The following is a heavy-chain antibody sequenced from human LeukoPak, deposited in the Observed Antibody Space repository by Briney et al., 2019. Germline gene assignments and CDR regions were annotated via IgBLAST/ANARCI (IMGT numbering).Heavy chain of an antibody. CDR2: INPHSGVT. V-gene: IGHV1-2*02. D-gene: IGHD3-10*01. J-gene: IGHJ4*02. CDR1: GYTFTGYY. CDR3: ARNYGSGDFDH. Sequence: ASVKVSCKATGYTFTGYYILWVRQPPCQGLECVGWINPHSGVTTDAQNFQGRVTMTRDASNSTAYLELIGLKPDDTAVYYCARNYGSGDFDHWGQGTLVTVSS.